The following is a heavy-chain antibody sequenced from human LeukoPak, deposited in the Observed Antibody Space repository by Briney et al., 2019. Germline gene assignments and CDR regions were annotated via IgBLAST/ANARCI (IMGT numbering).Heavy chain of an antibody. CDR2: VSVSADST. CDR1: GFTFSSNA. V-gene: IGHV3-23*01. CDR3: AKASPYYDVLTGYYYYFDY. D-gene: IGHD3-9*01. J-gene: IGHJ4*02. Sequence: PGGSLRLSCAASGFTFSSNAMRWVRQAPGKGLEWVSAVSVSADSTYYADSVKGRFTISRDNSRNMVYLQMNSLRAEDTAIYYCAKASPYYDVLTGYYYYFDYWGQGTLVTVSS.